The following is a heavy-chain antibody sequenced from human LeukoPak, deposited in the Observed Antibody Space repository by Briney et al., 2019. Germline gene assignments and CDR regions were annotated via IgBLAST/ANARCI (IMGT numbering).Heavy chain of an antibody. CDR3: ARDRDSSTWYSYFDY. Sequence: SETLSLTCAVYGGSFSGYYWSWIRQPPGKGLEWIGEINHSGSTNYNPSLKSRVTISVDTSKNQFSLKLSSVTAADTAVYYCARDRDSSTWYSYFDYWGQGSLVTVSS. V-gene: IGHV4-34*01. CDR2: INHSGST. J-gene: IGHJ4*02. CDR1: GGSFSGYY. D-gene: IGHD6-13*01.